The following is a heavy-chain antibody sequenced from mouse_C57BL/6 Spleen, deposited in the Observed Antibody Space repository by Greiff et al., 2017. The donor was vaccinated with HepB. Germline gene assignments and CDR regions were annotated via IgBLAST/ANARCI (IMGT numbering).Heavy chain of an antibody. CDR2: INPYNGGT. V-gene: IGHV1-19*01. Sequence: LMEPGASVKMSCKASGYTFTDYYMNWVKQSHGKSLEWIGVINPYNGGTSYNQKFKGKATLTVDKSSSTAYMELNSLTSEDSAVYYCARLLRSFDYWGQGTTLTVSS. CDR1: GYTFTDYY. CDR3: ARLLRSFDY. D-gene: IGHD1-1*01. J-gene: IGHJ2*01.